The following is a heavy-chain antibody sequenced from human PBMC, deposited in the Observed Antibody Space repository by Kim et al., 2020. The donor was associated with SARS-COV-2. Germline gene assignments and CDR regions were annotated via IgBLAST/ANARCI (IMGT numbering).Heavy chain of an antibody. V-gene: IGHV4-34*01. D-gene: IGHD2-15*01. J-gene: IGHJ5*02. CDR1: GGSFSGYY. Sequence: SETLSLTCAVYGGSFSGYYWSWIRQPPGKGLEWIGEINHSGSTNYNPSLKSRVTISVDTSKNQFSLKLSSVTAVDTAVYYCARVGEVVVAATNWFDPWGQGTLVTVSS. CDR2: INHSGST. CDR3: ARVGEVVVAATNWFDP.